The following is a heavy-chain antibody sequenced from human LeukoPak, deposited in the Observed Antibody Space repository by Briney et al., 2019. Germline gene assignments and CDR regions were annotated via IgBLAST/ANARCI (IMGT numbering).Heavy chain of an antibody. V-gene: IGHV3-7*02. CDR2: INQDGSQE. CDR3: ARSLWPEDF. CDR1: GFTFSSYW. Sequence: PGGSLRLSCAASGFTFSSYWMSWVRQAPGKRLEWVANINQDGSQENYVDSVKGRFTISRDNAKNSLSLQMNTLTVDHTPVYYCARSLWPEDFWGQGNLVTVSS. D-gene: IGHD2-21*01. J-gene: IGHJ4*02.